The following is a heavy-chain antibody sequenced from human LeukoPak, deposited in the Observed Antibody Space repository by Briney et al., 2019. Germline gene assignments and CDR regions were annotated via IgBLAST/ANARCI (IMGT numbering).Heavy chain of an antibody. Sequence: SVKVSCRASGGTFSSYAISWVRQAPGQGLEWMGGIIPIFGTANYAQKFQGRVTITADESTSTAYMELSSLRSEDTAVYYCASGAHSGSYYYFDYWGQGTLVTVSS. CDR2: IIPIFGTA. J-gene: IGHJ4*02. D-gene: IGHD1-26*01. CDR1: GGTFSSYA. CDR3: ASGAHSGSYYYFDY. V-gene: IGHV1-69*13.